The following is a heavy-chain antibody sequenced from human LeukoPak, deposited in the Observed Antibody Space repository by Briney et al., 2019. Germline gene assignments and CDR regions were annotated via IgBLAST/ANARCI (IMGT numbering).Heavy chain of an antibody. J-gene: IGHJ4*02. D-gene: IGHD3-16*01. CDR2: ISSSSSYI. V-gene: IGHV3-21*01. CDR3: ARDSGGADFDY. Sequence: FXXXXYSXXWVRQAPGKGLEWVSSISSSSSYIYYADSVKGRFTISRDNAKNSLYLQMNSLRAEDTAVYYCARDSGGADFDYWGQGTLVTVSS. CDR1: FXXXXYS.